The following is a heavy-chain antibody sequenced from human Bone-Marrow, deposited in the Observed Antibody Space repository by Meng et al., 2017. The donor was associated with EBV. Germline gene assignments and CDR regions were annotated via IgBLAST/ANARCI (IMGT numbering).Heavy chain of an antibody. J-gene: IGHJ4*02. Sequence: VPFTYAGPGLWNPYGTLPLPFVAAGVSANSGTDHWSWIRQSPGKGLEWIGYIYDTGTTIYNPSLNSRVTILLETSKNQFSLRLHSVTTADTAVYYCAKSRSSTPGIVDDWGQGTLVTVSS. V-gene: IGHV4-61*01. CDR1: GVSANSGTDH. CDR3: AKSRSSTPGIVDD. D-gene: IGHD2/OR15-2a*01. CDR2: IYDTGTT.